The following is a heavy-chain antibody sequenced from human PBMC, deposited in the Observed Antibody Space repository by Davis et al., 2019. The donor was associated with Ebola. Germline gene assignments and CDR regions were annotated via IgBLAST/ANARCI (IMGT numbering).Heavy chain of an antibody. D-gene: IGHD3-22*01. CDR3: ARGWKYYDSSGYYYYYGMDV. CDR2: INHSGST. Sequence: PGGSLRLSCAVYGGSFSGYYWSWIRQPPGKGLEWIGEINHSGSTNYNPSLKSRVTISVDTSKNQFSLKLSSVTAADTAVYYCARGWKYYDSSGYYYYYGMDVWGQGTTVTVSS. J-gene: IGHJ6*02. CDR1: GGSFSGYY. V-gene: IGHV4-34*01.